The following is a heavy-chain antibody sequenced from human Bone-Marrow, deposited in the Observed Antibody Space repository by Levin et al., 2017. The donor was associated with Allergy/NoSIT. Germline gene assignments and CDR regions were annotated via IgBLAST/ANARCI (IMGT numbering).Heavy chain of an antibody. CDR1: GFTFSSYE. Sequence: PGGSLRLSCAASGFTFSSYEMNWVRQAPGKGLEWVSYISSSGSTIYYADSVKGRFTISRDNAKNSLYLQMNSLRAEDTAVYYCARDRPYYDFWSGDSHALHLGFGRAWFDPWGQGTLVTVSS. CDR2: ISSSGSTI. V-gene: IGHV3-48*03. J-gene: IGHJ5*02. D-gene: IGHD3-3*01. CDR3: ARDRPYYDFWSGDSHALHLGFGRAWFDP.